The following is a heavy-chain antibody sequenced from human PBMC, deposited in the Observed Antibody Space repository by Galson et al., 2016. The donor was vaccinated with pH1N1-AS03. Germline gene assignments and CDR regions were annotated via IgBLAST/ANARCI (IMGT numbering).Heavy chain of an antibody. CDR2: INPNNGVT. CDR3: ARDPRGPCSSATCATTYYFGMDV. CDR1: GYIFTDFY. V-gene: IGHV1-2*04. J-gene: IGHJ6*02. D-gene: IGHD1-26*01. Sequence: SVKVSCKASGYIFTDFYVHWVRRAPGQGLEWMGWINPNNGVTNYAQKFQAWVTMTGDTSISTAYMELYGLKSDDTAVYYCARDPRGPCSSATCATTYYFGMDVWGQGTTVIVSS.